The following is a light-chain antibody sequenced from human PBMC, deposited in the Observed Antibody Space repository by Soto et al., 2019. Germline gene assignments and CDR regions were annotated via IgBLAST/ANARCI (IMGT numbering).Light chain of an antibody. J-gene: IGKJ3*01. CDR1: QDITNY. CDR3: LQYDISPV. CDR2: DAS. V-gene: IGKV1-33*01. Sequence: DIQMTQSPSSLSASVGDRVTITCQASQDITNYLNWYQQKPVEAPKLLIYDASNLETGVPSRFSGSGSGTDFTFTISSLQPEDIATYYCLQYDISPVFVPGTKVDIK.